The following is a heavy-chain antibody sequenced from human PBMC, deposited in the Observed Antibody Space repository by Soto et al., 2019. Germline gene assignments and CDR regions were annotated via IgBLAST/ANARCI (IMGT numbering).Heavy chain of an antibody. J-gene: IGHJ6*02. D-gene: IGHD2-8*01. CDR3: ARVRLMVYAIWDGMDV. CDR1: GFTFSSYA. V-gene: IGHV3-30-3*01. CDR2: ISYDGSNK. Sequence: GGSLRLSCAASGFTFSSYAMHWVRQAPGKGLEWVAVISYDGSNKYYADSVKGRFTISRDNSKNTLYLQMNSLRAEDTAVYYCARVRLMVYAIWDGMDVWGQGTTVTVSS.